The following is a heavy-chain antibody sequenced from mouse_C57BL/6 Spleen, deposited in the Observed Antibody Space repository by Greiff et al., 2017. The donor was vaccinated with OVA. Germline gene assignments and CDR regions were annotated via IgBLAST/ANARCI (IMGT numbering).Heavy chain of an antibody. CDR1: GYTFTDYE. D-gene: IGHD2-3*01. CDR3: TPGRGLLRRGYDAMDY. CDR2: IDPETGGT. Sequence: QVQLQQSGAELVRPGASVTLSCKASGYTFTDYEMHWVKQTPVHGLEWIGAIDPETGGTAYNQTFKGTAILTADKSSSTAYMELRSLTSEDSAGYYGTPGRGLLRRGYDAMDYWGQGTSVTVSS. J-gene: IGHJ4*01. V-gene: IGHV1-15*01.